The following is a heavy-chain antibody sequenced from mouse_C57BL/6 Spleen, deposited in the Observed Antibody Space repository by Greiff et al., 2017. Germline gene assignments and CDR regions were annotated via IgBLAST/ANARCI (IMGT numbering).Heavy chain of an antibody. Sequence: DVMLVESGGGLVQPGGSMKLSCVASGFTFSNYWMNWVRQSPEKGLEWVAQIRLKSDNYATHYAESVKGRFSISRDDSKSSVYLQMNNLRAEDTGIYYCTLDYDRTWFAYWGQGTLVTVSA. D-gene: IGHD2-4*01. CDR3: TLDYDRTWFAY. CDR1: GFTFSNYW. J-gene: IGHJ3*01. CDR2: IRLKSDNYAT. V-gene: IGHV6-3*01.